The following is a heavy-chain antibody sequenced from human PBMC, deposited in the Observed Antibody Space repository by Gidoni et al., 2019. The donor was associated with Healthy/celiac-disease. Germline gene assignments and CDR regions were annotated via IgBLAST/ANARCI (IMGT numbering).Heavy chain of an antibody. CDR2: IYYSGST. CDR3: ARETATYYRRENDAFDI. Sequence: QVQLQESGPGLVKPSQTRSLNCTVSGGSISSGGYYWSWIRQHPGKGLEWIGYIYYSGSTYYNPSLKSRVTISVDTSKNQFSLKLSSVTAADTAVYYCARETATYYRRENDAFDIWSQGTMVTVSS. D-gene: IGHD3-10*01. J-gene: IGHJ3*02. CDR1: GGSISSGGYY. V-gene: IGHV4-31*03.